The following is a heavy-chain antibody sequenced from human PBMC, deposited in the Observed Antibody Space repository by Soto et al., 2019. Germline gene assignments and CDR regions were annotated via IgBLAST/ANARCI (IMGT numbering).Heavy chain of an antibody. Sequence: QVQLVQSGAEVKKPGASVKVSCKASGYTFTSYYMHWVRQAPGQGLEWMGIINPSGGSTSYAQKFQGRVTMTRDTSTSTVYMELSSLRSEDTAVYYCARDSAALGYCSGGSCYIVDGMDVWGQGTTVTVSS. CDR2: INPSGGST. D-gene: IGHD2-15*01. V-gene: IGHV1-46*01. J-gene: IGHJ6*02. CDR1: GYTFTSYY. CDR3: ARDSAALGYCSGGSCYIVDGMDV.